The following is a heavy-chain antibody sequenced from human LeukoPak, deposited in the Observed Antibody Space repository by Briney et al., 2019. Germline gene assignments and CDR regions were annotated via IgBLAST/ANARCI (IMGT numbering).Heavy chain of an antibody. V-gene: IGHV3-64D*06. J-gene: IGHJ4*02. CDR1: GFTFSSYA. D-gene: IGHD2-2*01. CDR3: VKDFGPPMEYQLLLGY. CDR2: ISSNGGST. Sequence: GGSLRLSCSASGFTFSSYAMHWVRQAPGKGLEYVSAISSNGGSTYYADSVRGRFTISRDNSKNTLYLQMGSLRAEDTAVYYCVKDFGPPMEYQLLLGYWGQGTLVTVSS.